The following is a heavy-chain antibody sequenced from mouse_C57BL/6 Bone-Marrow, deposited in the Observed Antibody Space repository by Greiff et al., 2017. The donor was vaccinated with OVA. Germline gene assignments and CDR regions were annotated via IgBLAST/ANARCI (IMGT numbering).Heavy chain of an antibody. CDR2: IRHKANGYTS. CDR1: GFTFTDYY. D-gene: IGHD2-4*01. Sequence: EVKLVESGGGLVQPGGSLSLSCAASGFTFTDYYMSWVRQPPGKALEWLGFIRHKANGYTSEYSASVKGRFTISRANSPSILYLQMNALRAEDSATYYCARAYYDYDGGLYYGVDYWGQGTSVTVSS. V-gene: IGHV7-3*01. J-gene: IGHJ4*01. CDR3: ARAYYDYDGGLYYGVDY.